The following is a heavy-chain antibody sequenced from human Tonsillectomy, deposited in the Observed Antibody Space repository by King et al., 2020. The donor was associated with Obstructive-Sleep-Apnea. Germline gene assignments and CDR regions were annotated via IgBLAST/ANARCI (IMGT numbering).Heavy chain of an antibody. J-gene: IGHJ4*02. V-gene: IGHV5-10-1*01. CDR1: GYSFTSYW. CDR2: IDLSDSYT. D-gene: IGHD1-26*01. Sequence: QLVQSGAEVKKPGESLRISCKGSGYSFTSYWISWGRQMPGKGLELMGRIDLSDSYTNYSPSFQGHVTISADKSISTAYLQWSSLKASDTAMYYCARPGATPYYFDYWGQGTLVTVSS. CDR3: ARPGATPYYFDY.